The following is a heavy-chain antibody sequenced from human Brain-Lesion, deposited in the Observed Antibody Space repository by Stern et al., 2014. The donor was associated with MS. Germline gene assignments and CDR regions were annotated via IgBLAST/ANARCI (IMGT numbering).Heavy chain of an antibody. D-gene: IGHD3-10*01. V-gene: IGHV3-74*02. Sequence: EVQLVESGGGLVQPGGPLRLSCAASGFIFSNYWMHWVRQAPGKGLVWVSRVNNDGRRTSYADSVKGRFTMSRDNAKNTLYLQMNSLRVEDTAIYYCARGERWFDSWGQGTLVTVSS. J-gene: IGHJ5*01. CDR3: ARGERWFDS. CDR1: GFIFSNYW. CDR2: VNNDGRRT.